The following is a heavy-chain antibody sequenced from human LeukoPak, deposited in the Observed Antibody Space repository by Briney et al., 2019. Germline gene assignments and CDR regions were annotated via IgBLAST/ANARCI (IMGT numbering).Heavy chain of an antibody. Sequence: GGSLRLSCAASGFIFSSYSMNWVCQAPGKGLEWVSSISSSSSYIYYADSVKGRFTISRDNAKNSLYLQMNSLRAEDTAVYYCARESYSSSFALDYWGQGTLVTVSS. CDR1: GFIFSSYS. D-gene: IGHD6-6*01. CDR3: ARESYSSSFALDY. CDR2: ISSSSSYI. V-gene: IGHV3-21*01. J-gene: IGHJ4*02.